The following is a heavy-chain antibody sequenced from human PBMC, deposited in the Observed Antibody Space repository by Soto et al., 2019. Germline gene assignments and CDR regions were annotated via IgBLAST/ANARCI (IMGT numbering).Heavy chain of an antibody. D-gene: IGHD1-26*01. Sequence: GASVKVSCKASGGTFSSYAISWVRQAPGQGLEWMGGIIPIFGTANYAQKFQGRVTITADESTSTACMELSSLRAEDTAVYYYSRLRPRSGCFDPWGQGTLVTVSS. CDR3: SRLRPRSGCFDP. CDR2: IIPIFGTA. V-gene: IGHV1-69*13. J-gene: IGHJ5*02. CDR1: GGTFSSYA.